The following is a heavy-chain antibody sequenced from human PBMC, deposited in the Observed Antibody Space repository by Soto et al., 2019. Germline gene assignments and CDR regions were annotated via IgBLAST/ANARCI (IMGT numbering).Heavy chain of an antibody. CDR1: GFTFSSYS. J-gene: IGHJ6*03. V-gene: IGHV3-48*01. CDR2: ISSSSSTI. D-gene: IGHD3-16*01. Sequence: EVQLVESGGGLVQPWGSLRLSCAASGFTFSSYSMNWVRQAPGKGLEWVSYISSSSSTIYYADSVKGRFTISRDNAKNSLYLQMNSLRAEDTAVYYCASHGGGVYYYYYYMDVWGKGTTVTVSS. CDR3: ASHGGGVYYYYYYMDV.